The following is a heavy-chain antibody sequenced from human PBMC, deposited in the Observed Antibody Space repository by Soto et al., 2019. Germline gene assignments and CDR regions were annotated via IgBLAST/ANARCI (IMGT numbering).Heavy chain of an antibody. CDR3: AKDEHEYYDFWSGYYGGGPYDAFDI. CDR2: ISGSGGST. Sequence: GGSLRLSCAASGFTFSSYAMSWVRQAPGKGLEWVSAISGSGGSTYYADSVKGRFTISRDNSKNTLYLQMNSLRAEDTAVYYCAKDEHEYYDFWSGYYGGGPYDAFDIWGQGTMVTVSS. J-gene: IGHJ3*02. V-gene: IGHV3-23*01. D-gene: IGHD3-3*01. CDR1: GFTFSSYA.